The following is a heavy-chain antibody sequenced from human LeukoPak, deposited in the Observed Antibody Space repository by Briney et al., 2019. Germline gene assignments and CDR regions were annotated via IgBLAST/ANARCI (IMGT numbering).Heavy chain of an antibody. J-gene: IGHJ4*02. CDR1: GFTFSSYA. CDR2: TSGSGGST. D-gene: IGHD1-1*01. V-gene: IGHV3-23*01. CDR3: AKGRFNWNGEFDY. Sequence: GGSLRLSCAASGFTFSSYAMSWVRQAPGKGLEWVSATSGSGGSTYYADSVKGRFTISRDNSKNTLYLQMNSLRAEDTAVYYCAKGRFNWNGEFDYWGQGTLVTVSS.